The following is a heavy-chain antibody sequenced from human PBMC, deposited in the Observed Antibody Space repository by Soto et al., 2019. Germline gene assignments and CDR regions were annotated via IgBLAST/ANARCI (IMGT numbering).Heavy chain of an antibody. V-gene: IGHV3-23*01. CDR1: GFTFSTYA. Sequence: EVQLLESGGRLVQPGGSLRLSCAASGFTFSTYAMSWVRQAPGKGLEWVSAISGSGGSTYYADSVKGRFTISRDNSKNTLYLQMNSLRAGDTAVYYCATDLGELGLDYWGQGTLVTVSS. CDR2: ISGSGGST. J-gene: IGHJ4*02. D-gene: IGHD3-10*01. CDR3: ATDLGELGLDY.